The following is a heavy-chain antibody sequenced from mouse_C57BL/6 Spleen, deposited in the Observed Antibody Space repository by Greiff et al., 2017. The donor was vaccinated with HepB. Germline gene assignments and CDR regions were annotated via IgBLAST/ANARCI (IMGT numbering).Heavy chain of an antibody. CDR3: ERNHYDGSSYYFDY. Sequence: QVQLKQSGPELVKPGASVKISCKASGYAFSSSWMNWVKQRPGKGLEWIGRIYPGDGDTNYNGKFKGKATLTADKSSSTAYMQLSSLTSEDSAVYFCERNHYDGSSYYFDYWGQGTTLTVSS. CDR1: GYAFSSSW. CDR2: IYPGDGDT. D-gene: IGHD1-1*01. J-gene: IGHJ2*01. V-gene: IGHV1-82*01.